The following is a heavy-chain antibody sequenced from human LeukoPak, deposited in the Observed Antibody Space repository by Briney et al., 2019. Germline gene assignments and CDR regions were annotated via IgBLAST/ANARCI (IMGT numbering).Heavy chain of an antibody. CDR1: GFTFSSYG. CDR2: ISYDGGNK. V-gene: IGHV3-30*18. J-gene: IGHJ4*02. D-gene: IGHD5-12*01. Sequence: GESLRLSCAASGFTFSSYGMHWVRQAPGKGLEWVAVISYDGGNKFYADSVKGRFSISRDNSKNTLYLQMNSLRAEDTAVYYCAKIVGAIWGFFDYWGQGTLVTVSS. CDR3: AKIVGAIWGFFDY.